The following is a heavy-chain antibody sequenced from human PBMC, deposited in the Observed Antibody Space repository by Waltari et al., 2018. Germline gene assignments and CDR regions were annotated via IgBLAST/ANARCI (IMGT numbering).Heavy chain of an antibody. CDR2: INNSGST. V-gene: IGHV4-34*01. Sequence: QVQLQQWGAGLLKPSETLSLTCAVYGGSFSGYYWSWIRQPPGKGLEWIGEINNSGSTNYNPSLMIRVTVSVDTSKNQFSLKLSSVTAADTAVYYCARALYYYDSSGHMRYFDLWGRGTLVTVSP. CDR1: GGSFSGYY. CDR3: ARALYYYDSSGHMRYFDL. D-gene: IGHD3-22*01. J-gene: IGHJ2*01.